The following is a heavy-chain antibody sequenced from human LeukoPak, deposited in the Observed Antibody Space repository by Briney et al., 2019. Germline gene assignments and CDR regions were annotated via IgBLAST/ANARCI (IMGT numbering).Heavy chain of an antibody. Sequence: SETLSLTCTVSGGSISSSSYYWGWIRQPPGKGLEWIGSIYYSGSTYYNPSLKSRVTISADTSQNQFSLKLSSVTAADTAVYYCASRKLGNDYWGQGTLVTVSS. V-gene: IGHV4-39*07. CDR1: GGSISSSSYY. CDR3: ASRKLGNDY. CDR2: IYYSGST. J-gene: IGHJ4*02. D-gene: IGHD7-27*01.